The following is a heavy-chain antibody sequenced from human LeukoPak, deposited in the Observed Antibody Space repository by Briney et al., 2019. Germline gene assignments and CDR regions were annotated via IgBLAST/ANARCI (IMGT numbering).Heavy chain of an antibody. Sequence: KAGGSLRLSCTASGFTFSSYEMNWVRQAPGKGLKWVSCISSSSSYIYYADSVKGRFTISRDNAKNSLYLQMNSLRAEDTAVYYCAKSFGPVIAAAGTGADWGQGTLVTVSS. CDR2: ISSSSSYI. J-gene: IGHJ4*02. D-gene: IGHD6-13*01. CDR3: AKSFGPVIAAAGTGAD. CDR1: GFTFSSYE. V-gene: IGHV3-21*04.